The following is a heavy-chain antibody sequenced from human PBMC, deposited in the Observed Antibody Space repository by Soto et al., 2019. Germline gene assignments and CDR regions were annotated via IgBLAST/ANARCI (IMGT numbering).Heavy chain of an antibody. Sequence: SETLSLTCAVSGGSISSTNWWSWVRQPPGKGLEWIGEIYHSGSTNYNPSLKSRVTISVDKSKNQFSLKLNSVTAADTAVYYFARRSPVVVTPPPPPNDYWGQGTLVTGSS. CDR1: GGSISSTNW. CDR3: ARRSPVVVTPPPPPNDY. CDR2: IYHSGST. V-gene: IGHV4-4*02. D-gene: IGHD3-22*01. J-gene: IGHJ4*02.